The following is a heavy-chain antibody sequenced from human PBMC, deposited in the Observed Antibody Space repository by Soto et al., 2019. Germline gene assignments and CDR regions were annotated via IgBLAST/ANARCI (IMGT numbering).Heavy chain of an antibody. D-gene: IGHD3-9*01. J-gene: IGHJ4*02. V-gene: IGHV4-39*01. CDR3: ARLEGLATISYYFDF. CDR2: VYYRGNA. Sequence: SETLSLTCSVSDDSINSDKYYWGWIRQPPGKGLEWIGSVYYRGNAYYNPSLQTRVTISLDKSKSQFSLKLNSVIAADSAVYFCARLEGLATISYYFDFWGPGALVTVSS. CDR1: DDSINSDKYY.